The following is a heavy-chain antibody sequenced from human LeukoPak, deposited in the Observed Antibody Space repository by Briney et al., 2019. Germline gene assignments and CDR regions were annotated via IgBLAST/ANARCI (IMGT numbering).Heavy chain of an antibody. V-gene: IGHV1-2*02. CDR3: ARDKVDTAMGFDY. CDR2: INPNSGGT. J-gene: IGHJ4*02. D-gene: IGHD5-18*01. CDR1: GYTFTGYY. Sequence: EASVKVSCKASGYTFTGYYMHWVRQAPGQGLEWMGWINPNSGGTNYAQKFQGRVTMTRDTSISTAYMELSSLRSEDTAVYYCARDKVDTAMGFDYWGQGTLVTVSS.